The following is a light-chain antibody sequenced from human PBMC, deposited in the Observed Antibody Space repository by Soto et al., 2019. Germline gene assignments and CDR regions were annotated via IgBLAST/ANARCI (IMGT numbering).Light chain of an antibody. V-gene: IGLV2-11*01. J-gene: IGLJ1*01. Sequence: QSALTQPRSVSGSPGQSVTISCTGTSSDVGGYNYVSWYQQHPGKAPKLMISDVSKRPSGVPDRFSGSKSGNTASLTISVLQAENEADYYCCSYAGSYTYVFGPGTKLTVL. CDR2: DVS. CDR1: SSDVGGYNY. CDR3: CSYAGSYTYV.